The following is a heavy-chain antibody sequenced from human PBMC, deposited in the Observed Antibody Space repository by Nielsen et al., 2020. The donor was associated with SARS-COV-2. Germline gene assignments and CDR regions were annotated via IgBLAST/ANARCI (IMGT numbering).Heavy chain of an antibody. Sequence: SETLSLTCAISGDSVSSSSAAWNWIRQSPSRGLEWLGRTYYRSKWYNDYAVSVKSRITINPDTSKNQFSLHLNSVTPEDTAVYYCARARGAYGDYYYYYNDVWGKGTTVTVSS. J-gene: IGHJ6*03. CDR3: ARARGAYGDYYYYYNDV. CDR1: GDSVSSSSAA. CDR2: TYYRSKWYN. V-gene: IGHV6-1*01. D-gene: IGHD4-17*01.